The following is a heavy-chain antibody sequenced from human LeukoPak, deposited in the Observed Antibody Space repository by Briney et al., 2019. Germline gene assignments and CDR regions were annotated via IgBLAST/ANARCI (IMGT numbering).Heavy chain of an antibody. CDR3: ARPDDVDIVATSSLGY. D-gene: IGHD5-12*01. CDR2: INPNSGGT. Sequence: ASVKVSCKASGYTFTGYYMHWVRQAPGQGLEWMGWINPNSGGTNYAQKFQGRVTMTRDTSISTAYMELSRLRSDDTAVYYCARPDDVDIVATSSLGYWGQGTLVTVSS. CDR1: GYTFTGYY. J-gene: IGHJ4*02. V-gene: IGHV1-2*02.